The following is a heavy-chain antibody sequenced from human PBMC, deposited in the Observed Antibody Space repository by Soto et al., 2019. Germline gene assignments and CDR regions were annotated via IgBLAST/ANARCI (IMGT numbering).Heavy chain of an antibody. CDR3: ARGLSSTSYGDYMDV. J-gene: IGHJ6*03. V-gene: IGHV4-34*01. D-gene: IGHD2-2*01. CDR1: GGSFSGYY. Sequence: SETLSLTCAVYGGSFSGYYWSWIRQPPGKGLEWIGEINHSGSTNYNPSLKSRVTISVDTSKNQFSLKLSSVTAADTAVYYCARGLSSTSYGDYMDVWGKGTTVTVSS. CDR2: INHSGST.